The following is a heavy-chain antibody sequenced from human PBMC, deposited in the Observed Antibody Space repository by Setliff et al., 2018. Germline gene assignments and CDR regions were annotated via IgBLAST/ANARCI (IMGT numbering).Heavy chain of an antibody. CDR1: GDSMSNFY. V-gene: IGHV4-4*08. D-gene: IGHD3-9*01. CDR2: MYTSGNS. J-gene: IGHJ4*01. CDR3: ARGQFDGGFYGESSSYYFDY. Sequence: SETLSLTCFVSGDSMSNFYWSWIRQAPGKGLEWIGYMYTSGNSIYNPSLKSRVTISVDTSESQFSLRLTSVTAADTGMYYCARGQFDGGFYGESSSYYFDYWAQGTLVTVSS.